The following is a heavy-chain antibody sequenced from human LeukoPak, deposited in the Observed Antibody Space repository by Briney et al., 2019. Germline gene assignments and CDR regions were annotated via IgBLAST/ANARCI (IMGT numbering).Heavy chain of an antibody. CDR2: INHSGST. CDR3: ARLGYCSSTSCYTGFYYYYYMDV. J-gene: IGHJ6*03. Sequence: SETLSLTCAVYGGSFSGYYWSWIRQPPGKGLEWIGEINHSGSTNYNPSLKSRVTISVDTSKNQCSLKLSSVTAADTAVYYCARLGYCSSTSCYTGFYYYYYMDVWGKGTTVTVSS. CDR1: GGSFSGYY. V-gene: IGHV4-34*01. D-gene: IGHD2-2*02.